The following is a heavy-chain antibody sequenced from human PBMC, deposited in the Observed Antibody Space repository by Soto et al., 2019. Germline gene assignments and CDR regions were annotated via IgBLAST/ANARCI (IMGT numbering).Heavy chain of an antibody. D-gene: IGHD5-18*01. J-gene: IGHJ4*02. V-gene: IGHV3-33*01. Sequence: QVQLVESGGGVVQPGRSLRLSCAASGFTFSSHAMHWVRQAPGKGLEWVAVIWYDGSKEYYGDSVKGRFTISRDDSKNTLHLLMNSLRDEDTAVYYCARDPGYSRFDFDYWGQGTLVTVSS. CDR1: GFTFSSHA. CDR3: ARDPGYSRFDFDY. CDR2: IWYDGSKE.